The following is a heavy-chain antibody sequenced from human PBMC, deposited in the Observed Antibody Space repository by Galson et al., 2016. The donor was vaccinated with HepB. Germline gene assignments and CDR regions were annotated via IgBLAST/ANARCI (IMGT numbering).Heavy chain of an antibody. D-gene: IGHD1-26*01. CDR1: GFTFNDYW. J-gene: IGHJ4*02. Sequence: SLRLSCAASGFTFNDYWMNWVRQAPGQGLEWVAGISHDGSNTYHADSVKGRFTISRDNAKQTLFLQMNSLRAEDTAVYYCARELEKWVSTYGAFDSWGQGTLVTVSS. CDR3: ARELEKWVSTYGAFDS. V-gene: IGHV3-30*03. CDR2: ISHDGSNT.